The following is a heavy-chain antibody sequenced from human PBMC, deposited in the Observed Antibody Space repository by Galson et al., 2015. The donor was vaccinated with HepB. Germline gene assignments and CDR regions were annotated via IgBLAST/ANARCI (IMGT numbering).Heavy chain of an antibody. CDR2: ISYDGSNK. V-gene: IGHV3-30-3*01. CDR1: GSTFSSYA. J-gene: IGHJ6*02. D-gene: IGHD6-19*01. Sequence: SLRLSCAASGSTFSSYAMHWVRQAPGKGLEWVAVISYDGSNKYYADSVKGRFTISRDNSKNTLYLQMNSLRAEDTAVYYCARNKYSSGWDYYYYYGMDVWGQGTTVTVSS. CDR3: ARNKYSSGWDYYYYYGMDV.